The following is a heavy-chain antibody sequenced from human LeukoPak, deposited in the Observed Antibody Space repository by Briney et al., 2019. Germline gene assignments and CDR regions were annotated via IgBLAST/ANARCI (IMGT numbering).Heavy chain of an antibody. Sequence: GGSLRLSCAASGFTVSSNYMSWVRQAPGKGLEWVSVIYSGGSTYYADSVKGRFTISRDNSKNTLYLQMNSLRAEDTAVYYCAREPQWGVVKYFDYWGQGTLVTVSS. CDR3: AREPQWGVVKYFDY. CDR1: GFTVSSNY. D-gene: IGHD3-3*01. CDR2: IYSGGST. V-gene: IGHV3-53*01. J-gene: IGHJ4*02.